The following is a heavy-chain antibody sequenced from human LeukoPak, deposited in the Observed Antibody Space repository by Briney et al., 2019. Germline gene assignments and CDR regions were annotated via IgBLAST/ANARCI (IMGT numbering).Heavy chain of an antibody. Sequence: SETLSLTCAVYGGSFSGYYWSWIRQPPGEGLEWIGEINHSGSTNYNPSLKSRVTISVDTSKNQFSLKLSSVTAADTAVYYCARGRIVGATGAFDIWGQGTMVTVSS. CDR1: GGSFSGYY. CDR3: ARGRIVGATGAFDI. D-gene: IGHD1-26*01. V-gene: IGHV4-34*01. CDR2: INHSGST. J-gene: IGHJ3*02.